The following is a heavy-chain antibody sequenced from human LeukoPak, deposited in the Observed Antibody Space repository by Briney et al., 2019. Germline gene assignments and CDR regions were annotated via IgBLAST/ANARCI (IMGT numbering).Heavy chain of an antibody. CDR1: GYTFTSYY. D-gene: IGHD2-2*02. CDR2: INPSGGST. CDR3: ARGRGYCSSTSCYTRGSWFDP. Sequence: ASVKVSCKASGYTFTSYYIHWVRQAPGQGLEWMGIINPSGGSTTYAQKFQGRVTMTRDASTSTVYMELSSLRSDDTAVYYCARGRGYCSSTSCYTRGSWFDPWGQGTLVTVSS. V-gene: IGHV1-46*01. J-gene: IGHJ5*02.